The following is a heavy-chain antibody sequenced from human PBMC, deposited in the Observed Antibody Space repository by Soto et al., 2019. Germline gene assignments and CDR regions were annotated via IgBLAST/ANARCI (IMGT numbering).Heavy chain of an antibody. D-gene: IGHD2-8*02. CDR3: ARDKITGLFDY. CDR1: GGSFSGYY. J-gene: IGHJ4*02. V-gene: IGHV4-34*01. Sequence: QVQLQQWGAGLLKPSETLSLTCAVYGGSFSGYYWTWIRQPPGTGLEWIGEINHSGITNYNPSLKSRVTISVETSKNQFSLKLTSVTAADTAVYYCARDKITGLFDYWGQGTLVTGSS. CDR2: INHSGIT.